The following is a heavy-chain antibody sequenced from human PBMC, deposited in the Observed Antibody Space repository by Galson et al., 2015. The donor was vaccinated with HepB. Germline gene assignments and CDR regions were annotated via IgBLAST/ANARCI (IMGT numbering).Heavy chain of an antibody. CDR1: GFTFSSYA. Sequence: SLRLSCAASGFTFSSYAMGWVRQAPGKGLDWVAAVSPNGGATYYAGSVKGQFSISRDNSKNTLHLRMNSLRAEDTALYYCARRPRAYCGGDCYLFDYWGQGTLVTVSS. CDR2: VSPNGGAT. D-gene: IGHD2-21*02. CDR3: ARRPRAYCGGDCYLFDY. J-gene: IGHJ4*02. V-gene: IGHV3-23*01.